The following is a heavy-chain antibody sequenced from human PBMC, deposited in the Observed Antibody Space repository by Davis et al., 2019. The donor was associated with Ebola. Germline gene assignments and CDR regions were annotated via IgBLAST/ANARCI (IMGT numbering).Heavy chain of an antibody. D-gene: IGHD4-17*01. CDR2: IRSKANSYAT. CDR1: GFTFSSYD. CDR3: TSTTTVKEY. V-gene: IGHV3-73*01. J-gene: IGHJ4*02. Sequence: GGSLRLSCAASGFTFSSYDMHWVRQATGKGLEWVGRIRSKANSYATAYAASVKGRFTISRDDSKNMAYLQMNSLKTEDTAVYYCTSTTTVKEYWGQGTLVTVSS.